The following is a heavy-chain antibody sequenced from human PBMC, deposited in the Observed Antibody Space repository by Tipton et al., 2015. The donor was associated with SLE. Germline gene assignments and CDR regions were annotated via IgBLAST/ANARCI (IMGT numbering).Heavy chain of an antibody. V-gene: IGHV3-64D*06. CDR3: VKSNYDFWRVLNGPYYFDH. D-gene: IGHD3-3*01. CDR1: GFTFSSYA. CDR2: ISSNGGST. Sequence: GSLRLSCSASGFTFSSYAMHWVRQAPGKGLEYVSAISSNGGSTYYADSVKGRFTISRDNSKNTLYLQMSSLRAEDTAVYYCVKSNYDFWRVLNGPYYFDHWGQGTLVTVSS. J-gene: IGHJ4*02.